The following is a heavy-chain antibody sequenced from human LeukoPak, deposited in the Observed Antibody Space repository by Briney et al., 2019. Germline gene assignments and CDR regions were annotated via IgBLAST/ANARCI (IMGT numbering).Heavy chain of an antibody. D-gene: IGHD4-23*01. V-gene: IGHV1-69*13. CDR1: GYTFTSYY. Sequence: SVKVSCKASGYTFTSYYIHWVRQAPGQGLEWMGGIIPIFGTANYAQKFQGRVTITADESTSTAYMELSSLRSEDTAVYYCARDYGGNPGSPWFDPWGQGTLVTVSS. CDR3: ARDYGGNPGSPWFDP. CDR2: IIPIFGTA. J-gene: IGHJ5*02.